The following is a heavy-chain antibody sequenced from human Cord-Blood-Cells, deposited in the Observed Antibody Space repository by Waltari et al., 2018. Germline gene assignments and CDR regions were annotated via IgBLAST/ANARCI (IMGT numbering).Heavy chain of an antibody. V-gene: IGHV3-30-3*01. J-gene: IGHJ4*02. CDR2: ISYDGSDK. CDR3: AREKGDCSSTSCYAFGDY. CDR1: GFTFSSYA. Sequence: QVQLLESGGGVVQPGRSLRLSCAASGFTFSSYAMHWVRQAPGRGLEWVAVISYDGSDKYYADSVKSRFTISRDNSKNTLYLQMNSLRAEDTAVYYCAREKGDCSSTSCYAFGDYWGQGTLVTVSS. D-gene: IGHD2-2*01.